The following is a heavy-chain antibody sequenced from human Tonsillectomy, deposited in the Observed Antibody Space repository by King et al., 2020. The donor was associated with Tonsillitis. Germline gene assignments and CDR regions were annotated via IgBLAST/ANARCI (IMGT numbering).Heavy chain of an antibody. Sequence: QLVQSGTEVKKPGASVRVSCKASGYKFSFFSMHWVRQAPGQGLGWMGIISPSDGSTNSAQKFQDRVTITRDTSTNTVYMELSSLGSEDTAVYYCARDHYGMGSFPDYWGQGTLVRVSS. J-gene: IGHJ4*02. V-gene: IGHV1-46*01. CDR1: GYKFSFFS. D-gene: IGHD3-10*01. CDR3: ARDHYGMGSFPDY. CDR2: ISPSDGST.